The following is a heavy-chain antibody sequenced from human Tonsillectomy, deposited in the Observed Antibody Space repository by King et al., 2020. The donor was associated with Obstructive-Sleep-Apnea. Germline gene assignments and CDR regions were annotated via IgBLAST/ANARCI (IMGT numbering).Heavy chain of an antibody. J-gene: IGHJ2*01. V-gene: IGHV3-53*04. Sequence: VQLVESGGGLVQPGGSLRLSCAASGFTVSSNYMSWVRQAPGKGLEWVSVIYSGGITYYADSVKGRFTISRHNSKNTLYLQMNSLRAEDTAVYYCARTGYSYGPNWYFDLWGRGTLVTVSS. CDR2: IYSGGIT. CDR1: GFTVSSNY. CDR3: ARTGYSYGPNWYFDL. D-gene: IGHD5-18*01.